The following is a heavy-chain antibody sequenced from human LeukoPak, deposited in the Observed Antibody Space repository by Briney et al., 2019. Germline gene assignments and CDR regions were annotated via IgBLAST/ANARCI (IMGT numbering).Heavy chain of an antibody. CDR3: ARTPGYYPFDY. CDR2: IIPILGIA. J-gene: IGHJ4*02. V-gene: IGHV1-69*04. D-gene: IGHD3-22*01. Sequence: GASVKVSCKASGGTFSSYAISWVRQVPGQGLERMGRIIPILGIANYAQKFQGRVTITADKSTSTAYMELSSLRSEDTAVYYCARTPGYYPFDYWGQGTLVTVSS. CDR1: GGTFSSYA.